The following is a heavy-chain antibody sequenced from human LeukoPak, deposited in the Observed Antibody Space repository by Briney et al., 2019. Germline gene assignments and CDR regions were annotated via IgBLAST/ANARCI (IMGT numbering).Heavy chain of an antibody. J-gene: IGHJ4*02. CDR1: GGSISCTSYY. Sequence: SQTLSLTCTVSGGSISCTSYYWSWIRQPAGKGLEWIGRIYTSGSTNYNPSLKSRVTISVDTSNNQFTLKLSSVTAADTAVYYCAGYDFWSGYCNYWGQGTLVTVSS. CDR3: AGYDFWSGYCNY. CDR2: IYTSGST. D-gene: IGHD3-3*01. V-gene: IGHV4-61*02.